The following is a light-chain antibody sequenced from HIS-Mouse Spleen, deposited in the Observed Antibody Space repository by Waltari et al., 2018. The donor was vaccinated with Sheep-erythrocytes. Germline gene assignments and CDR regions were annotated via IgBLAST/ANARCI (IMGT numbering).Light chain of an antibody. J-gene: IGKJ2*01. CDR1: QSISSS. Sequence: DIQMTQSPSSLSASVVDRVTITCRASQSISSSLNRYQQQPVKAPKLLINDASSLQSGVPSRFSGSGSGTDFTLTINSLQPEDSATYYCQQSYSTPYTFGQGTKLEIK. V-gene: IGKV1-39*01. CDR2: DAS. CDR3: QQSYSTPYT.